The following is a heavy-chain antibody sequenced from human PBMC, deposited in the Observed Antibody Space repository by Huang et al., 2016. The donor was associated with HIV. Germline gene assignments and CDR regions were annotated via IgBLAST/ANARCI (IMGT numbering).Heavy chain of an antibody. V-gene: IGHV4-39*01. CDR2: IYYSGDT. D-gene: IGHD3-10*01. CDR1: GGSITDSNYY. CDR3: ARHFGSWSGYFDS. J-gene: IGHJ4*02. Sequence: QLQLQESGPGLVRPSETLSLICTVSGGSITDSNYYWGLIRQPPGKGLEWIGSIYYSGDTDYNPSLKSRVNMSVDTSKNRFSLDIRSVAVADTAIYYCARHFGSWSGYFDSWGQGTLVPVSS.